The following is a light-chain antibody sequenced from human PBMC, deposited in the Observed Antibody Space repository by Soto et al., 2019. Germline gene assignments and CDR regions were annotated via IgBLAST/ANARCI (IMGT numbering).Light chain of an antibody. V-gene: IGLV2-23*01. Sequence: QSALTQPASVSGSPGQSITISCTGTSSDVGSYELVSWYQQHPGKAPKLMIYEGSERPSGVSNRFSGSKSGNTASLTTSGLQAEDEADYYCYSYAGSSTYVFGTGTKVTVL. J-gene: IGLJ1*01. CDR3: YSYAGSSTYV. CDR2: EGS. CDR1: SSDVGSYEL.